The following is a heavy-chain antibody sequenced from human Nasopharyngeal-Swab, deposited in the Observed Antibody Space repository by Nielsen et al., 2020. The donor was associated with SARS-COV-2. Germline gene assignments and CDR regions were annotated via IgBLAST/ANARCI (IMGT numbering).Heavy chain of an antibody. D-gene: IGHD2/OR15-2a*01. CDR1: GGSVSDTDYF. V-gene: IGHV4-39*01. CDR2: IDYRRRT. Sequence: SETLSLTCTVSGGSVSDTDYFWGWIRQPPVTGLEWIGNIDYRRRTFYNPSLKSRVSISVDMSKNQFSLNLHSVTAADTGVYYCASYFVGVDVQKKFDDWGQGTLVTVSS. CDR3: ASYFVGVDVQKKFDD. J-gene: IGHJ4*02.